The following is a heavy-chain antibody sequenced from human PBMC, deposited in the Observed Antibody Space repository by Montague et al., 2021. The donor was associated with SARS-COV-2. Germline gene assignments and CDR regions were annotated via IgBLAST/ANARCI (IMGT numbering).Heavy chain of an antibody. CDR2: IYYSGTT. CDR1: SGSIISSGYY. D-gene: IGHD3-10*01. Sequence: SQTLSLTCSVSSGSIISSGYYWGWIRQPPGKELEWIGNIYYSGTTYYNPSLQSRGTISVDTSKNHLSRRLSSVTAADTAVYFCARGMIRGATTPFDYWGQGSQVTVSS. V-gene: IGHV4-39*02. J-gene: IGHJ4*02. CDR3: ARGMIRGATTPFDY.